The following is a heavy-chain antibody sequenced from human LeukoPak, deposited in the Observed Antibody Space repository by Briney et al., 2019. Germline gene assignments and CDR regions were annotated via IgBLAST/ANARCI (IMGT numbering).Heavy chain of an antibody. CDR3: AREQGGDWNY. Sequence: SETLSLTCIVSSGSISSYYWSWIRQPPGKGLEWIGYIHYSGSTNYNPSLKSRVTISADTSKKQFSLKLSSVTAADTAVYYCAREQGGDWNYWGQGTLVTVSS. D-gene: IGHD2-21*02. J-gene: IGHJ4*02. V-gene: IGHV4-59*12. CDR1: SGSISSYY. CDR2: IHYSGST.